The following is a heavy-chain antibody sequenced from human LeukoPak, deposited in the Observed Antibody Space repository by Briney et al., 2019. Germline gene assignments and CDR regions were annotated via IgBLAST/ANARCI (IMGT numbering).Heavy chain of an antibody. V-gene: IGHV4-59*06. CDR1: GGSITSYY. Sequence: PSETLSLTCTVSGGSITSYYWSWIRQPPGKGLEWIGYIYYSGSTYYNPSLKSRVTISVDTSKNQFSLKLSSVTAADTAVYYCARNYDSSGFSSVDIWGQGTMVTVSS. D-gene: IGHD3-22*01. J-gene: IGHJ3*02. CDR2: IYYSGST. CDR3: ARNYDSSGFSSVDI.